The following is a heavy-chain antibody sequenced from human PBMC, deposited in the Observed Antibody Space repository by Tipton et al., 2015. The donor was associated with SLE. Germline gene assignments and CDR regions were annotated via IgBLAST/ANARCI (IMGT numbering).Heavy chain of an antibody. D-gene: IGHD3-10*01. CDR2: INHSGST. V-gene: IGHV4-39*07. Sequence: TLSLTCTVSDGSIRSTNYYWGWIRQPPGKGLEWIGEINHSGSTNYNPSLKSRVTISVDTSKNQFSLKLGSVTAADTAMYYCARGPGIERNYYYYYYMDVWGKGTTVTVSS. CDR1: DGSIRSTNYY. CDR3: ARGPGIERNYYYYYYMDV. J-gene: IGHJ6*03.